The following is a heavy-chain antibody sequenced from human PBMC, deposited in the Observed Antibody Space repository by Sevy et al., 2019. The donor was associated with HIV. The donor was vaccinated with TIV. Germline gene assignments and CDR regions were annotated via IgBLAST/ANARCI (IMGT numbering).Heavy chain of an antibody. Sequence: GGSLRLSCEASGFTFSSFGMHWVRQAPAKGLEWVAVISYDGSNKYYADSVKGRFTISRDNSKNTLYLQMNSLRAEDTAVYYCAKQTNFYDYIWGSPDYWGQGTLVTVSS. CDR3: AKQTNFYDYIWGSPDY. V-gene: IGHV3-30*18. D-gene: IGHD3-16*01. CDR2: ISYDGSNK. CDR1: GFTFSSFG. J-gene: IGHJ4*02.